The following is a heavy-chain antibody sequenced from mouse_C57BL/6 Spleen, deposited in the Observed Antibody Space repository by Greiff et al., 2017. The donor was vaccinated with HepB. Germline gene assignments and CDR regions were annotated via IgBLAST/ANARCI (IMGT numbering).Heavy chain of an antibody. D-gene: IGHD4-1*02. CDR3: AKPSTGTSYFDY. CDR1: GYTFTSYW. J-gene: IGHJ2*01. CDR2: IHPNSGST. V-gene: IGHV1-64*01. Sequence: QVQLQQPGAELVKPGASVKLSCKASGYTFTSYWMHWVKQRPGQGLEWIGMIHPNSGSTNYNEKFKSKATLTVDKSSSTAYMQLSSLPSEDSAVYYCAKPSTGTSYFDYWGQGTTLTVSS.